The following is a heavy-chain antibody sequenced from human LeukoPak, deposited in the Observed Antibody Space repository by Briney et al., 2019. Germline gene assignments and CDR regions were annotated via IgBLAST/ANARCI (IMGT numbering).Heavy chain of an antibody. Sequence: SVKVSCKASGGAFSSYAISWVRQAPGQGLEWMGGIIPIFGTANYAQKFQGRVTITADESTSTAYMELSSLRSEDTAVYYCAGRPFFFYWSCSLYLWGQGTLVTV. CDR3: AGRPFFFYWSCSLYL. J-gene: IGHJ5*02. CDR1: GGAFSSYA. D-gene: IGHD3-3*01. CDR2: IIPIFGTA. V-gene: IGHV1-69*01.